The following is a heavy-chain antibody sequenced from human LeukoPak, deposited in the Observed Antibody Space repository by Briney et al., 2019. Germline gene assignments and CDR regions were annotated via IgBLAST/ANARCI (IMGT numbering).Heavy chain of an antibody. CDR1: GYTFTGYY. Sequence: ASVKVSCKASGYTFTGYYMHWVRQAPGQGLEWMGRINPNSGGTNYAQKFQGRVTMTRDTSISTAYMELSRLRSDDTAVYYCARDVSDIAVAGIFDYWGQGTLVTVSS. V-gene: IGHV1-2*06. CDR3: ARDVSDIAVAGIFDY. D-gene: IGHD6-19*01. J-gene: IGHJ4*02. CDR2: INPNSGGT.